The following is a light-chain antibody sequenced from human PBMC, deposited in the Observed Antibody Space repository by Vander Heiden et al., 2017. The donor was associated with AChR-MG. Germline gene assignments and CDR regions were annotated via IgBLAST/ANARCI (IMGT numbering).Light chain of an antibody. Sequence: IVMTQSPATLSVSPGERVTLSCRASQSVSSNLAWYQQKPGQAPRLLIYDTSTRATGIPGRFSGSGSGTEFTLTISSLQSEDFAVYYCQQYRTWPPITFGQGTRLEIK. CDR2: DTS. CDR1: QSVSSN. CDR3: QQYRTWPPIT. V-gene: IGKV3-15*01. J-gene: IGKJ5*01.